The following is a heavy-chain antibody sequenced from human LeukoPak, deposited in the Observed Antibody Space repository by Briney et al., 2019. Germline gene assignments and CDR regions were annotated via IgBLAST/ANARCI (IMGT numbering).Heavy chain of an antibody. V-gene: IGHV4-39*07. CDR1: GGSISSYY. CDR3: AREVIAVAGHLPLDY. J-gene: IGHJ4*02. Sequence: SETLSLTCTVSGGSISSYYWSWIRQPPGKGLEWIGSIYYSGSTYYNPSLKSRVTISVDTSKNQFSLKLSSVTAADTAVYYCAREVIAVAGHLPLDYWGQGTLVTVSS. D-gene: IGHD6-19*01. CDR2: IYYSGST.